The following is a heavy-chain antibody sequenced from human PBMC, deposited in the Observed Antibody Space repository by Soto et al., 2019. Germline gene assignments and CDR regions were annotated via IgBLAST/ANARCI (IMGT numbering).Heavy chain of an antibody. D-gene: IGHD6-13*01. J-gene: IGHJ6*02. CDR2: ISAYNGNT. V-gene: IGHV1-18*01. CDR3: ARALKVGYSSSWYVYYYGMDV. Sequence: GASVNVSCKASGYTFTSYGSSWVRQAPGQGLEWMGWISAYNGNTNYAQKLQGRVTMTTDTSTSTAYMELRSLRSDDTAVYYCARALKVGYSSSWYVYYYGMDVWGQGTTVTVSS. CDR1: GYTFTSYG.